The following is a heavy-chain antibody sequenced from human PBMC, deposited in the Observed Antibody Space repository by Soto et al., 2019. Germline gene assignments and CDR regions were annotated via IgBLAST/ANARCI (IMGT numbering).Heavy chain of an antibody. CDR1: GFSFSISP. J-gene: IGHJ4*02. CDR3: ARDPKTSGGQHWAFNYFDS. V-gene: IGHV3-30-3*01. CDR2: ISYDGTNK. D-gene: IGHD7-27*01. Sequence: PGGSLRLSCAASGFSFSISPMHWVRQAPGKGPEWVALISYDGTNKFYADSVKGRFTISRDNSKSTLYLQVDSLRPEDAAVYYCARDPKTSGGQHWAFNYFDSWGQGTL.